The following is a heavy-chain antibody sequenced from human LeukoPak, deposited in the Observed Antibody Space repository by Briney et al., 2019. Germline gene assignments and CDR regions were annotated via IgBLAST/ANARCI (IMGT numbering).Heavy chain of an antibody. D-gene: IGHD6-6*01. V-gene: IGHV3-20*04. J-gene: IGHJ4*02. CDR2: INWSGGTT. CDR3: ARGLGYSSSLGAY. Sequence: GGSLRLSCAASGGTFDDYGMSWVRQAPRKGLEWVCGINWSGGTTVYADSVKGRFTISRDNAKSSLYLQMNSLRAEDTALDYCARGLGYSSSLGAYWGQGTLVTVSS. CDR1: GGTFDDYG.